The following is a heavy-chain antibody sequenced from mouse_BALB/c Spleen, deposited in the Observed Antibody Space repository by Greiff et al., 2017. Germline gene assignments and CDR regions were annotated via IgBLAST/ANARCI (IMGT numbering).Heavy chain of an antibody. CDR3: ARHYRYDHWYFDV. D-gene: IGHD2-14*01. J-gene: IGHJ1*01. Sequence: VQLQQSGPELVKPGASVKMSCKASGYTFTSYVMHWVKQKPGQGLEWIGYINPYNDGTKYNEKFKGKATLTSDKSSSTAYMELSSLTSEDSAVYYCARHYRYDHWYFDVWGAGTTVTVSS. CDR1: GYTFTSYV. CDR2: INPYNDGT. V-gene: IGHV1-14*01.